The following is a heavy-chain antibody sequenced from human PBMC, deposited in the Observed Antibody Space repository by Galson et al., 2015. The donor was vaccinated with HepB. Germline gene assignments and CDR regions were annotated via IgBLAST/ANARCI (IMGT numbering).Heavy chain of an antibody. CDR1: GFNLFSTHW. J-gene: IGHJ4*02. V-gene: IGHV3-30*18. D-gene: IGHD2-8*01. CDR2: ISYDGSNK. Sequence: SLRLSCAASGFNLFSTHWMSWVRQAPGKGLEWVAVISYDGSNKYYADSVKGRFTISRDNSMNTLYLQMNSLTVEDTAVYYCAKDRRTSGVWSDDYWGQGSLVTVSS. CDR3: AKDRRTSGVWSDDY.